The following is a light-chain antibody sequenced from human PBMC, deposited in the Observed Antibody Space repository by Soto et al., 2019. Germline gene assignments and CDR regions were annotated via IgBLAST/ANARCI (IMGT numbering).Light chain of an antibody. CDR3: QQHNQWPIT. CDR2: SAS. J-gene: IGKJ5*01. CDR1: QSVSSY. Sequence: EIVMTQSPVTLSVSPGERATLSCRASQSVSSYLAWYQQKRGQAPRLLIYSASTRATGIPARFSGSGSGTEFTLTINSLQSEDSAVYYCQQHNQWPITFGQGTRLEIK. V-gene: IGKV3-15*01.